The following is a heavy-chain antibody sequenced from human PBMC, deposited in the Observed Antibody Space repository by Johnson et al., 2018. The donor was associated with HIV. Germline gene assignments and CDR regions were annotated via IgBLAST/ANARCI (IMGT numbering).Heavy chain of an antibody. J-gene: IGHJ3*02. CDR2: INSDGSST. CDR3: ARGVGYYSHDAFDI. CDR1: GFTFSSYW. V-gene: IGHV3-74*02. Sequence: EVQLVESGGGLVQPGGSLRLSCAASGFTFSSYWMHWVRQAPGKGLVWVSRINSDGSSTSYADSVKGRFTISRDNAKNTLYLQMNSLRAEDTAVYYCARGVGYYSHDAFDIWGQGTMVTVSS. D-gene: IGHD2/OR15-2a*01.